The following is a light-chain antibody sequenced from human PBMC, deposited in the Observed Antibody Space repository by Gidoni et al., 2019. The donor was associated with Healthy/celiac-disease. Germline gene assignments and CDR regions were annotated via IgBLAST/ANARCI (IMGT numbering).Light chain of an antibody. J-gene: IGLJ2*01. V-gene: IGLV9-49*01. CDR2: VGTGGIVG. CDR1: SGYSNDK. Sequence: QPVLTQPPSASASLRASVTLTCTLSSGYSNDKVDWYQQRPGKGPRFVMRVGTGGIVGSKGDGIPDRFSVLGSGLNRYLTIKNIQEEDESDYHCGADHGSGSNFVVVFGGGTKLTVL. CDR3: GADHGSGSNFVVV.